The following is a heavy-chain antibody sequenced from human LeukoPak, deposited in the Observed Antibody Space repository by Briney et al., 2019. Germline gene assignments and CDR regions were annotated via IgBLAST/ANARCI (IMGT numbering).Heavy chain of an antibody. CDR2: ISSSSGDI. Sequence: GESLRLSCRASGFIFSSYALNWVRRGPGRGLEWVSSISSSSGDIYYTDSVEGRFTISRDNARKSLYLQMNSLRVEDTAVYYCVRDYGGSSGAFDLWGQGTMVTVSS. CDR3: VRDYGGSSGAFDL. J-gene: IGHJ3*01. V-gene: IGHV3-21*01. CDR1: GFIFSSYA. D-gene: IGHD4-23*01.